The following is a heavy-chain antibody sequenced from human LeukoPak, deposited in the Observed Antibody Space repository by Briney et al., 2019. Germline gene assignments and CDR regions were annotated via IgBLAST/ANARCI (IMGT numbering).Heavy chain of an antibody. CDR3: AKGGGRVVVPAAILVFG. CDR2: ISSSSSYI. V-gene: IGHV3-21*01. D-gene: IGHD2-2*01. J-gene: IGHJ1*01. Sequence: PGGSLRLSCAASGFTFSSYSMNWVRQAPGEGLEWVSSISSSSSYIYYADSVKGRFTISRDNAKNSLYLQMNSLRAEDTAVYYCAKGGGRVVVPAAILVFGRGQGTLVTVSS. CDR1: GFTFSSYS.